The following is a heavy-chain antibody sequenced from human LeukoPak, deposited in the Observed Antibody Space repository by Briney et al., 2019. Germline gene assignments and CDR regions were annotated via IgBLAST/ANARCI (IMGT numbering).Heavy chain of an antibody. D-gene: IGHD3-10*01. CDR2: IYHSGST. Sequence: SETLSLTCAVSGYSISSGYYWGWIRQPPGKGLGWIGSIYHSGSTSYNPSLKSRVTISVDTSKNQFALKLSSVTAADTAVYYCARRPLSGDYFSDYWGQGTLVTVSS. CDR1: GYSISSGYY. V-gene: IGHV4-38-2*01. J-gene: IGHJ4*02. CDR3: ARRPLSGDYFSDY.